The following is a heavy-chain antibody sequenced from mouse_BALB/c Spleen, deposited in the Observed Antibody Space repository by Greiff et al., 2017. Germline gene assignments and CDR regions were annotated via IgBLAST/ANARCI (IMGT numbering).Heavy chain of an antibody. J-gene: IGHJ2*01. Sequence: QVQLQQPGAELVKPGASVKLSCKASGYTFTSYWMHWVKQRPGQGLEWIGEINPSNGRTNYNEKFKSKATLTVDKSSSTAYMQLSSLTSEDSAVYYCARWLLRFDYWGQGTTLTVSS. D-gene: IGHD2-3*01. CDR1: GYTFTSYW. CDR3: ARWLLRFDY. V-gene: IGHV1S81*02. CDR2: INPSNGRT.